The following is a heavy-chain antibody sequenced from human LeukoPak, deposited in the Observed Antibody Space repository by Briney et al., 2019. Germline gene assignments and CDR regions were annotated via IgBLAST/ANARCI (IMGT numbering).Heavy chain of an antibody. D-gene: IGHD6-19*01. Sequence: PGRSLRLSCAASGFTFTSYGIHWVRQAPGKGLEWVAYISFDGTNNYYADDVKGRFTISRDSSKNTLYLQMNSLRAEDTAVYYCVRGSNGWSGMDVWARGTTVTVSS. J-gene: IGHJ6*04. CDR3: VRGSNGWSGMDV. CDR1: GFTFTSYG. CDR2: ISFDGTNN. V-gene: IGHV3-30*03.